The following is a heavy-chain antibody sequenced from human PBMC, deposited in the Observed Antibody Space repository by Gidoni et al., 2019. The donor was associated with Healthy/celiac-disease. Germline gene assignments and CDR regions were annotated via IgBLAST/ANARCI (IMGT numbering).Heavy chain of an antibody. CDR2: IRDGGGTT. CDR3: AKVPGAYWYFDL. D-gene: IGHD2-2*01. CDR1: GFTFSSYA. J-gene: IGHJ2*01. Sequence: EVQVLESGGGLVQPGGSLRLSCAASGFTFSSYAMSWVRQAPGKGLEWVSGIRDGGGTTKYADSVKGRFTISRDNSKNTLYLQMNSLRAEDTAVYSCAKVPGAYWYFDLWGRGTLVTVSS. V-gene: IGHV3-23*01.